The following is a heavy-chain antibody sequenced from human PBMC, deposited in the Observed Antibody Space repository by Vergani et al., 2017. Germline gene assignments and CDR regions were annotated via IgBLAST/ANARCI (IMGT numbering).Heavy chain of an antibody. CDR1: GFTVSNYA. Sequence: EVQLLESGGGLVQPGGSLRLSCAASGFTVSNYAMTWVRQAPGKGLEWVSTLSASDRRTHYADSVKGRFTISRDNSKNTLYLDMSSLRAEDTAVYYCVRDVRVSRTWGQGTLVAVSS. J-gene: IGHJ3*01. CDR2: LSASDRRT. V-gene: IGHV3-23*01. CDR3: VRDVRVSRT.